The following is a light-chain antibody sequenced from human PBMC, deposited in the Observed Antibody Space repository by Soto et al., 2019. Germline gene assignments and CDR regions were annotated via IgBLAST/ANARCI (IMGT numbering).Light chain of an antibody. V-gene: IGLV2-14*01. CDR1: SSDVGGYNY. Sequence: QSALTQPASVSGSPGQSITISCTGTSSDVGGYNYVSWYQQHPGKAPELMIYDVSNRPSGVSNRFSGSKSGNTAYLTISGLQAEYEADYYCRSYSSSSTVVFGGGTKLTVL. J-gene: IGLJ2*01. CDR2: DVS. CDR3: RSYSSSSTVV.